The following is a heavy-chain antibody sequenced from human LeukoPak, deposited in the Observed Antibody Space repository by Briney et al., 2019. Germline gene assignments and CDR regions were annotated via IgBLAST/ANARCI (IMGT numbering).Heavy chain of an antibody. Sequence: GGSLRLSCAASGFTVSSNYMTWVRQAPGKGLEWVSVIHSGGGTYYADSVRGRFTISRDNSKNTLYLQTSSLRAEDTAVYYCASSKYGSGSHNWFDPWGQGTLVTVSS. CDR1: GFTVSSNY. J-gene: IGHJ5*02. CDR2: IHSGGGT. V-gene: IGHV3-53*01. CDR3: ASSKYGSGSHNWFDP. D-gene: IGHD3-10*01.